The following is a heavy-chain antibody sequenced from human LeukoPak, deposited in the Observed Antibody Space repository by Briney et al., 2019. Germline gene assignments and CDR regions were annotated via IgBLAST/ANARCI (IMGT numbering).Heavy chain of an antibody. CDR2: IFHSGST. CDR3: ARLATYGDFSD. Sequence: PSETLSLTCTVSGDSISDYYWSWVRQPPGKGLEWIGYIFHSGSTKYNPSLESRVTISIDTSKNQFSLRLSSVTAADTAVYYCARLATYGDFSDWGQGTLVTVSS. D-gene: IGHD4-17*01. CDR1: GDSISDYY. V-gene: IGHV4-59*08. J-gene: IGHJ4*02.